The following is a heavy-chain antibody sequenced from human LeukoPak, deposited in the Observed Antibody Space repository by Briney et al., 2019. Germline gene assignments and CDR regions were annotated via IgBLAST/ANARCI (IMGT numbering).Heavy chain of an antibody. Sequence: GGSLRLSCAASGFSFSNYGMSWVRQAPGKGLEWVASIKLDGSEKFYVDSVKGRFTISGDNAKNSLSLQLNSLRAEDTAVYFCARQSDSTGHVELPLDCWGQGTLVTVSS. CDR2: IKLDGSEK. CDR3: ARQSDSTGHVELPLDC. J-gene: IGHJ4*02. D-gene: IGHD2-8*02. CDR1: GFSFSNYG. V-gene: IGHV3-7*01.